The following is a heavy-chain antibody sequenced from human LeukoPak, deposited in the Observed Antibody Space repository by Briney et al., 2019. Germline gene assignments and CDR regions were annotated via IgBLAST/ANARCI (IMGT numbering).Heavy chain of an antibody. Sequence: SETLSLTCTVSGGSIKSYYWTWIRQPPGKGLEFIGYIYYSGSTDYKPSLKSRVTISVDTSKNQISLKLSSVTAADTAVYYCARDRHNPGIADYWGQGTLVTVSS. V-gene: IGHV4-59*01. CDR3: ARDRHNPGIADY. CDR2: IYYSGST. J-gene: IGHJ4*02. D-gene: IGHD6-13*01. CDR1: GGSIKSYY.